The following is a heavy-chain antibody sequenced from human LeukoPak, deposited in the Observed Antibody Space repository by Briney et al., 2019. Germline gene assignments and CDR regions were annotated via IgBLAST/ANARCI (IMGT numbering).Heavy chain of an antibody. J-gene: IGHJ4*02. D-gene: IGHD5-12*01. CDR1: GYTFTSYG. V-gene: IGHV1-18*01. CDR3: ARDSTVAGGRIVATV. CDR2: ISAYNGNT. Sequence: GASVKVSCKASGYTFTSYGISWVRQAPGQGLEWMGWISAYNGNTNYAQKIPGRVTMTTDTSTSTAYMELRSLRSDDTAVYYCARDSTVAGGRIVATVWGQGTLVTVSS.